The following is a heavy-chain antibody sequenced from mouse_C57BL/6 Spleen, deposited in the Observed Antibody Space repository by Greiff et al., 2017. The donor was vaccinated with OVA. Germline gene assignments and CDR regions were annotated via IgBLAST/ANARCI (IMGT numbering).Heavy chain of an antibody. V-gene: IGHV1-26*01. J-gene: IGHJ1*03. Sequence: EVQLQQSGPELVKPGASVKISCKASGYTFTDYYMNWVKQSHGKSLEWIGDINPNNGGTSYNQKFKGKATLTVDKSSSTAYMELRSLTSEDSAVYYCARDTYFDGWGTGTTVTVSA. CDR2: INPNNGGT. CDR3: ARDTYFDG. CDR1: GYTFTDYY.